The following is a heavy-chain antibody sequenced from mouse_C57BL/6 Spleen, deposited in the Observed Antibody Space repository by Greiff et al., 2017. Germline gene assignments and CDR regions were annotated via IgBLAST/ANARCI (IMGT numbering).Heavy chain of an antibody. J-gene: IGHJ3*01. Sequence: VQLQQSGPGLVQPSQSLSITCTVSGFYLNRNKTNWVRPSPGKGLEWLGVIWRGGSTDYNAAFMSRLSITKDNSKSQVFFKMNSLQADDTAIYYCAERGDYGFAYWGQGTLVTVSA. V-gene: IGHV2-5*01. CDR1: GFYLNRNK. D-gene: IGHD2-4*01. CDR3: AERGDYGFAY. CDR2: IWRGGST.